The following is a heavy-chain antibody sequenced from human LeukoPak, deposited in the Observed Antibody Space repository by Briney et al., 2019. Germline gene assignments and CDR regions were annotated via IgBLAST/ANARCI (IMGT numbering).Heavy chain of an antibody. Sequence: GGSQRLSCAASRFKFSDHYIDWVRQAPGKGLEWVGRSRNKASSYTTEYAASVEGRFTISRDVSESSLYLQMNSLRAEDTAVYYCAKESGGHCSGGSCYSSARSSNYYYYMDVWGKGTTVTVSS. CDR3: AKESGGHCSGGSCYSSARSSNYYYYMDV. J-gene: IGHJ6*03. CDR2: SRNKASSYTT. CDR1: RFKFSDHY. D-gene: IGHD2-15*01. V-gene: IGHV3-72*01.